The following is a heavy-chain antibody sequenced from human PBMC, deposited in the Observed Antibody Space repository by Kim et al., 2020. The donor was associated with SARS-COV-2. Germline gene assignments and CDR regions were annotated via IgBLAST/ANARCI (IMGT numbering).Heavy chain of an antibody. CDR2: INPNSGGT. D-gene: IGHD6-13*01. CDR1: GYTFTGYY. Sequence: ASVKVSCKASGYTFTGYYMHWVRQAPGQGLEWMGWINPNSGGTNYAQKFQGRVTMTRDTSISTAYMELSRLRSDDTAVYYCAREGSHQQLPEEMNAFDIWGQGTMVTVSS. V-gene: IGHV1-2*02. CDR3: AREGSHQQLPEEMNAFDI. J-gene: IGHJ3*02.